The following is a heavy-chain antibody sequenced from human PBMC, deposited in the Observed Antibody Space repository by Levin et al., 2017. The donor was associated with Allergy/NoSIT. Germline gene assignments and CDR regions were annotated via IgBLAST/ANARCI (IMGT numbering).Heavy chain of an antibody. CDR3: ARGKAAVGDAFDI. CDR1: GFTFSRDR. D-gene: IGHD6-13*01. J-gene: IGHJ3*02. Sequence: PGGSLRLSCAASGFTFSRDRMHWVRQAPGKGLVWVSHINSDGSGTNYADSVKGRFTISRDNAKNTLYLQMNSLRAEDTAVYYCARGKAAVGDAFDIWGLGTMVTVSS. CDR2: INSDGSGT. V-gene: IGHV3-74*01.